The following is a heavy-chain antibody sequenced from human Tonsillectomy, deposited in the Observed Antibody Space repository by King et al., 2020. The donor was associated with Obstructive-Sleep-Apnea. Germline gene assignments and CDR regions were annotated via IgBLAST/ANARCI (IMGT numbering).Heavy chain of an antibody. V-gene: IGHV3-30*18. Sequence: VQLVESGGGVVQPGRSQRLSWAASGFTFSSFGMHWVRHAPGKGMGGVSVISYDGDKELYADSVKGRFTISRDSSRNTLYLQMNSLRPEETAVYYCAKAWTVTTLQCACDYWGQGTLVTVSS. CDR2: ISYDGDKE. CDR3: AKAWTVTTLQCACDY. CDR1: GFTFSSFG. D-gene: IGHD4-17*01. J-gene: IGHJ4*02.